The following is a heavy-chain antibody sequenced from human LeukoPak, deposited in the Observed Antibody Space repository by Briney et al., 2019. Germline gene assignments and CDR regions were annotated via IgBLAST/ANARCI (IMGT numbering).Heavy chain of an antibody. CDR2: IIPIFGTA. CDR1: GGTFSSYA. V-gene: IGHV1-69*05. J-gene: IGHJ4*02. CDR3: ARCDYVWGNYRTRPILYFDK. Sequence: GSSVKVSCKASGGTFSSYAISWVRQAPGQGLEWMGGIIPIFGTANYAQKFQGRLTLTTDPSTTTAYMELRSLKSDDTAVYYCARCDYVWGNYRTRPILYFDKWGQGTLVTVSS. D-gene: IGHD3-16*02.